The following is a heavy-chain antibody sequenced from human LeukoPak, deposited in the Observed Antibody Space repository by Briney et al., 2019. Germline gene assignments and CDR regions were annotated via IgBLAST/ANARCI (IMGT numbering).Heavy chain of an antibody. V-gene: IGHV3-73*01. CDR3: TSPGTG. CDR2: IRSKANSYAT. D-gene: IGHD3-10*01. Sequence: GGSLRLSCEGSAFIFSGHWMNWVRQTPGKGLEWVGRIRSKANSYATAYAASVKGRFTISRDDSKNTAYLQMNSLKTEDTAVYYCTSPGTGWGQGTLVTVSS. CDR1: AFIFSGHW. J-gene: IGHJ4*02.